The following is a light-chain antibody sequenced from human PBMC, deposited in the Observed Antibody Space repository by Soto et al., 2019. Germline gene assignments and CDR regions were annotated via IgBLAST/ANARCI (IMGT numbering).Light chain of an antibody. J-gene: IGLJ1*01. CDR3: CSYAGSYTFGYV. CDR2: DVS. CDR1: SSDVGGYNY. V-gene: IGLV2-11*01. Sequence: QSALTQPRSVSGSPGQSVTISCTGTSSDVGGYNYVSWYQQHPGKAPKLMIYDVSKRPSGVPDRFSGSKSGNTASLTISGLQAEDEADHYCCSYAGSYTFGYVFGTGTKVTVL.